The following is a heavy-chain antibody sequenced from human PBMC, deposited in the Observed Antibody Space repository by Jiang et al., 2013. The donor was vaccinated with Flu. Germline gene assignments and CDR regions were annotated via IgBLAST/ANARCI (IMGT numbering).Heavy chain of an antibody. J-gene: IGHJ4*02. Sequence: GLVRPGGSLRLSCAASGFTFSSYAMSWVRQAPGKGLEWVSAISGSGGSTYYADSVKGRFTISRDNSKNTLYLQMNSLRAEDTAVYYCAKVSELGYDSSGFDYWGQGTLVTVSS. CDR1: GFTFSSYA. CDR2: ISGSGGST. CDR3: AKVSELGYDSSGFDY. V-gene: IGHV3-23*01. D-gene: IGHD3-22*01.